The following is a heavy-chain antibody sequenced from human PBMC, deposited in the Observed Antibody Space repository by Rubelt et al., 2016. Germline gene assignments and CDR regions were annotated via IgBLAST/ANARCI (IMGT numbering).Heavy chain of an antibody. Sequence: QVQLVQPGAEVKKPGASVKVSCKASGYTFTGYYMHWVRQAPGQGLEWMGWINPNSGGTNYAQRFPGRVTMTRDTPISTAYMGLSRLRSDATAVYSCARFAIGGHSSGYLFDYWGQGTLVTVSS. D-gene: IGHD3-22*01. V-gene: IGHV1-2*02. CDR2: INPNSGGT. CDR3: ARFAIGGHSSGYLFDY. CDR1: GYTFTGYY. J-gene: IGHJ4*02.